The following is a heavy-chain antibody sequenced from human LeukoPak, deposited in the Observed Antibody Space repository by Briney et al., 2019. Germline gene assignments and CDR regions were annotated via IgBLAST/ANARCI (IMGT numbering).Heavy chain of an antibody. Sequence: GGSLRLSCSASGFTFSGHFMHWVRQAPGKGLEYVSSISINGDKTYFAESVKGRFTISRDNSKNTLYLQLSSLRVEDTAVYYCIKDRIGTWSFDHWGQGTLLTVSS. D-gene: IGHD1-26*01. J-gene: IGHJ4*02. CDR3: IKDRIGTWSFDH. CDR1: GFTFSGHF. CDR2: ISINGDKT. V-gene: IGHV3-64D*06.